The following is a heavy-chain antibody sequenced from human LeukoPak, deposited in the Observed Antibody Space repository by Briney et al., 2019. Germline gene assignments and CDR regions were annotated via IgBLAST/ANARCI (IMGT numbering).Heavy chain of an antibody. CDR2: LRFDGITK. Sequence: GGSLRLSCAASGFTFSSYSMNWVRQAPGKGLEWVTFLRFDGITKNYADSVQGRFTISRDNSKNTVYLQMNSLRTEDTAVYYCARDFGWGFDYWGQGSLVTVSS. CDR1: GFTFSSYS. D-gene: IGHD3-9*01. J-gene: IGHJ4*02. CDR3: ARDFGWGFDY. V-gene: IGHV3-30*02.